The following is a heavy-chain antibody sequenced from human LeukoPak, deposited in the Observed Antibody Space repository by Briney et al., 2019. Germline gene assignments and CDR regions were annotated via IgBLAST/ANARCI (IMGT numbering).Heavy chain of an antibody. CDR1: GGSISSYY. CDR2: IYYSGST. D-gene: IGHD6-13*01. V-gene: IGHV4-59*08. J-gene: IGHJ4*02. Sequence: SETLSLTCTVSGGSISSYYWSWIRQPPGKGLEWIGYIYYSGSTNYNPSLKSRVTISVDTSKNQFSLKLSSVTAADTAVYYCARGGEDIAAAGIFDYWGQGTLVTVSS. CDR3: ARGGEDIAAAGIFDY.